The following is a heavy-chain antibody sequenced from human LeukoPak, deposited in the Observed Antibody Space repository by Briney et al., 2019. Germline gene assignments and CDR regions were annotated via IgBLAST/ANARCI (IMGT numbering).Heavy chain of an antibody. D-gene: IGHD3-16*02. J-gene: IGHJ4*02. V-gene: IGHV4-34*01. CDR3: ARHIRYDYVWGSYRHPFDY. Sequence: PSETLSLTCAVYGGSFSGYYWSWIRQPPGKGLEWIGEINHSGSTNYNPSLKSRVTISVDTSKNQFSLKLSSVTAADTAVYYCARHIRYDYVWGSYRHPFDYWGQGTLVTVSS. CDR1: GGSFSGYY. CDR2: INHSGST.